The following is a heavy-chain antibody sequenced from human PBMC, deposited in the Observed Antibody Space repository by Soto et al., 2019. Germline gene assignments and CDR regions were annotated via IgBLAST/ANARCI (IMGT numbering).Heavy chain of an antibody. Sequence: QVQLVQSGAEVKKPGSSVKVSCKASGGTFSSYAISWVRQAPGQGLEWMGGIIPIFGTANYAQKFQGRVTITADESTSTAYMELSSLRSEDMAVYYCVTSRRYCSGGSCFLHYFDYWGQGTLVTVSS. CDR1: GGTFSSYA. CDR3: VTSRRYCSGGSCFLHYFDY. J-gene: IGHJ4*02. CDR2: IIPIFGTA. D-gene: IGHD2-15*01. V-gene: IGHV1-69*01.